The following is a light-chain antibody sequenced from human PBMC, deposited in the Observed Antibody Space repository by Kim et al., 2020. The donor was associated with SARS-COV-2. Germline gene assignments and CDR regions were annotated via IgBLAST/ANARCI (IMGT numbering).Light chain of an antibody. CDR2: VNSDGSH. V-gene: IGLV4-69*01. CDR3: QTWGTGIWV. Sequence: SVQLTCTRCSGHGNNAISWHQQQPGKSPRHLMKVNSDGSHSKGDGIPDRFSGASSGAERYLTVSSLQSEDEADYYCQTWGTGIWVFGGGTQLTVL. J-gene: IGLJ3*02. CDR1: SGHGNNA.